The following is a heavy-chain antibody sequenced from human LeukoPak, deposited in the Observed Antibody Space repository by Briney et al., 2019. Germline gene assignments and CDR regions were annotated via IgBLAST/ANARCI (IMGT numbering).Heavy chain of an antibody. CDR2: TYYSGST. J-gene: IGHJ4*02. V-gene: IGHV4-39*01. Sequence: SETLSLTCTVSGGSISSSSYYWGWIRQPPGKGLEWIGSTYYSGSTYYNPSLKSRVTISVDTSKNQFSLKLSSVTAADTAVYYCARSGWELPQLPFDYWGQGTLVTVSS. CDR1: GGSISSSSYY. D-gene: IGHD1-7*01. CDR3: ARSGWELPQLPFDY.